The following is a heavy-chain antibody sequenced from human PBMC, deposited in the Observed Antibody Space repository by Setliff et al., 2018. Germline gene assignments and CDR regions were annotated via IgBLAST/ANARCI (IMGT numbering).Heavy chain of an antibody. CDR1: GATFSSYG. V-gene: IGHV1-69*05. Sequence: SVKVSCKASGATFSSYGISWVRQAPGQGLEWMGGTIPMFGTTEYAQKFQGRLTIITDESTNTAFMQLSSLRSDDTAVYYCVRGSGPWVVVAIPFDRWGQGTLVTVSS. CDR3: VRGSGPWVVVAIPFDR. D-gene: IGHD2-2*02. CDR2: TIPMFGTT. J-gene: IGHJ4*02.